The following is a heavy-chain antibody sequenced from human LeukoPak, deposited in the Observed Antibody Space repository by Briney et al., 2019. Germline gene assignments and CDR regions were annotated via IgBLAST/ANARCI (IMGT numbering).Heavy chain of an antibody. D-gene: IGHD6-19*01. CDR1: GYSISSGHY. V-gene: IGHV4-38-2*01. CDR3: ARRGAPVAGTGLDY. CDR2: IYHSGST. J-gene: IGHJ4*02. Sequence: PSETLSLTCAVSGYSISSGHYWGWIRQPPGKGLEWIGSIYHSGSTYYNPSLKSRVTISVDTSKNQFSLKLSSETAADTAVYYCARRGAPVAGTGLDYWGQGTLVTVSS.